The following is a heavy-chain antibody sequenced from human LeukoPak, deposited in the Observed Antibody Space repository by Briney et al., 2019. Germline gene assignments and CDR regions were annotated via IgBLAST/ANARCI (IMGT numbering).Heavy chain of an antibody. V-gene: IGHV3-23*01. CDR2: ITDGGGTT. J-gene: IGHJ4*02. Sequence: GGSLRLSCAASGFTFSNYAMTWVRQAPGKGLEWVSSITDGGGTTYYADSVKGRFTISRDNSKNTLYLQLSSLRADDTAVYFCAKSYRTFGSGGFSHFDYWGPGTLVTVSS. CDR1: GFTFSNYA. CDR3: AKSYRTFGSGGFSHFDY. D-gene: IGHD2-15*01.